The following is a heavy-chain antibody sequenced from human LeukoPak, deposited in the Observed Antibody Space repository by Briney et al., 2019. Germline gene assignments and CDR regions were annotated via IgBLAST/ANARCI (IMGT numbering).Heavy chain of an antibody. J-gene: IGHJ3*02. V-gene: IGHV3-23*01. CDR2: ISGSGGGT. CDR1: GFTFSSYA. CDR3: AKVDYYDSSGYYSTHDAFDI. D-gene: IGHD3-22*01. Sequence: PGGSLRLSCAASGFTFSSYAMSWVRQAPGKGLEWVSAISGSGGGTYYADSVKGRFTISRDNSKNTLYLQMNSLRAEDTAVYYCAKVDYYDSSGYYSTHDAFDIWGQGTMVTVSS.